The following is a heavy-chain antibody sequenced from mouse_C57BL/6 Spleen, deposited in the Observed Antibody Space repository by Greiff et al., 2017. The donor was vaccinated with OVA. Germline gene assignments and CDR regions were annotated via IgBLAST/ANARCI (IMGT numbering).Heavy chain of an antibody. CDR2: INPNDGGT. D-gene: IGHD2-4*01. Sequence: VQLQQSGPELVKPGASVKMSCKASGYTFTDYYMNWVKQSPGKSLEWIGDINPNDGGTRYNQKFKGKATLTVDKSSSTAYMELRSLTSEDSAVYYCAAYDYGEAWFAYWGQGTLVTVSA. V-gene: IGHV1-26*01. J-gene: IGHJ3*01. CDR1: GYTFTDYY. CDR3: AAYDYGEAWFAY.